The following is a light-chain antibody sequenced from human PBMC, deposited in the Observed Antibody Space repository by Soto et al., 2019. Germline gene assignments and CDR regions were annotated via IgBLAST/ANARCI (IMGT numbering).Light chain of an antibody. Sequence: EIVLTQSPGTLSLSPGERATLSCRASQSVSSNYLAWYQQKPGQAPRLLIYGASSRATGIPDRFSGSGSGTDFTLTISRLETEDFAVYYCQHYGSSPRKFGQGTKVEIK. V-gene: IGKV3-20*01. CDR3: QHYGSSPRK. J-gene: IGKJ1*01. CDR2: GAS. CDR1: QSVSSNY.